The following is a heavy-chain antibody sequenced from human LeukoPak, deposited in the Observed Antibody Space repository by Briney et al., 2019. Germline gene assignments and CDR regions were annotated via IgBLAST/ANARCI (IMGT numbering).Heavy chain of an antibody. J-gene: IGHJ4*02. CDR1: GYSFTSNY. V-gene: IGHV1-46*01. Sequence: EASVKVSCKASGYSFTSNYTHWVRQAPGQGLEWMGMIYPRDGSTSYAQKFQGRVTVTRDTSTSTVHMELSGLRSEDTAVYYCARDQEAFDYWGQGTLVTVSS. CDR2: IYPRDGST. CDR3: ARDQEAFDY.